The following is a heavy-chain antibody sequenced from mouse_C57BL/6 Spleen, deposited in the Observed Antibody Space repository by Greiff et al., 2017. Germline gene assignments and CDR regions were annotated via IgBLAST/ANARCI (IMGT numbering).Heavy chain of an antibody. V-gene: IGHV1-9*01. J-gene: IGHJ3*01. Sequence: VQLQQSGAELMKPGASVKLSCKASGYTFTGYCIEWVKQRPGHGLEWIGGILPGSGSTNCNEKFKGKATFTAEKSSNTAYMQLSSLATEDAAIYCCAREGIRDWFSYWGQGTIVTVSA. D-gene: IGHD3-1*01. CDR3: AREGIRDWFSY. CDR2: ILPGSGST. CDR1: GYTFTGYC.